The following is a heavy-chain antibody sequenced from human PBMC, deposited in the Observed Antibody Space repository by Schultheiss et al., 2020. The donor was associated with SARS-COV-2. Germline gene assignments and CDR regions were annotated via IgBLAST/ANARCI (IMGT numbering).Heavy chain of an antibody. D-gene: IGHD1-26*01. CDR2: IKQDGSEK. CDR1: GFTFSSYW. Sequence: GGSLRLSCAASGFTFSSYWMSWVRQAPGKGLEWVANIKQDGSEKYYVDSVKGRFTISRDNAKNSLYLQMNSLRAEDTAVYYCAKGEYSGSYHFQHWGQGTLVTVSS. J-gene: IGHJ1*01. V-gene: IGHV3-7*01. CDR3: AKGEYSGSYHFQH.